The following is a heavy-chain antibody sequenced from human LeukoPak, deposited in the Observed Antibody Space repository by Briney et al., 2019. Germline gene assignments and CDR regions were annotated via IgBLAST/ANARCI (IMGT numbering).Heavy chain of an antibody. V-gene: IGHV1-24*01. J-gene: IGHJ3*02. D-gene: IGHD1-1*01. CDR1: GYTLTELS. CDR3: ATGKRSNDAFDI. CDR2: FDPGDAET. Sequence: ASVKVSCKVSGYTLTELSIHWVRQAAGQGLEWMGNFDPGDAETIYAQKFQGRLTMTEDRSTDTAYMELSSLRSEDTAVYYCATGKRSNDAFDIWGQGTLVTVSS.